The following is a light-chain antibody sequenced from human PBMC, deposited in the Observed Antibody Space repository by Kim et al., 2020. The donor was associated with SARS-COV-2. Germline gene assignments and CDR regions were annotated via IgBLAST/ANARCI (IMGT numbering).Light chain of an antibody. CDR3: QAWDSSTAV. V-gene: IGLV3-1*01. CDR2: QDN. Sequence: SYELTQPPSVSVSPGQTASITCSGDKSGDKYACWYQQKPGQSPVLVIYQDNKRPSGIPARFSGSNSGNTPTLTISGTQAMDEADYYCQAWDSSTAVFGGG. CDR1: KSGDKY. J-gene: IGLJ2*01.